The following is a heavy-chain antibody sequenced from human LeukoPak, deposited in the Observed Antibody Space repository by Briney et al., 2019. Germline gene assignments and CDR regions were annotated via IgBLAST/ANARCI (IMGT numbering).Heavy chain of an antibody. CDR2: MSGDGSEQ. CDR3: ARDVNGGYLDH. CDR1: GFTFSSYA. D-gene: IGHD3-10*01. J-gene: IGHJ4*01. V-gene: IGHV3-7*01. Sequence: GGSLRLSCAASGFTFSSYAMSWVRQAPGKGPEWVAQMSGDGSEQYYVGSVRGRFTISRDNARNLVFLQMNSLTAEDRAVYFCARDVNGGYLDHWGRGTLVTVPS.